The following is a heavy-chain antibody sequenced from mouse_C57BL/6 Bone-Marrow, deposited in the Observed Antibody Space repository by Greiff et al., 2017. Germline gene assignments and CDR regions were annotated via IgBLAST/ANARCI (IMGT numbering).Heavy chain of an antibody. CDR1: GFNIKDDY. J-gene: IGHJ2*01. CDR3: TWIYDGYCGGY. CDR2: IDPENGDT. V-gene: IGHV14-4*01. Sequence: VQLQQSGAELVRPGASVKLSCTASGFNIKDDYMHWVKQRPEQGLEWIGWIDPENGDTEYASKFQGKATITADTSSNTAYLQLSSLTSEDTAVYYCTWIYDGYCGGYWGQGTTLTVSS. D-gene: IGHD2-3*01.